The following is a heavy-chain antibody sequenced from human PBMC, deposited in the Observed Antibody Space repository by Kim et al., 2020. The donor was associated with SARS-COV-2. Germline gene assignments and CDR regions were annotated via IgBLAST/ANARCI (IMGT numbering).Heavy chain of an antibody. V-gene: IGHV3-30*07. CDR3: ARLYYYGSGAGMDV. D-gene: IGHD3-10*01. J-gene: IGHJ6*02. Sequence: YEDSVKGRFTISGDNSKTTLDLQMNSRRAEDTAVYYCARLYYYGSGAGMDVWGQGTTVTVSS.